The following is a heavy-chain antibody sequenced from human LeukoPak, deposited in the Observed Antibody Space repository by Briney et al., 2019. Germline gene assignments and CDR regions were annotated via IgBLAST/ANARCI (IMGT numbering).Heavy chain of an antibody. V-gene: IGHV3-23*01. J-gene: IGHJ4*02. Sequence: GGSLRLSCAVSGITLSNYGMSSVRQPPRKGLEWVAGISDSGGSTNYPDSVKGRFTISRDNAKNTLYLQMNSLRAEDTAVYFCAKRGVVIRVILVGFHKQAYYFDSWGQGALVTVSS. CDR3: AKRGVVIRVILVGFHKQAYYFDS. CDR2: ISDSGGST. CDR1: GITLSNYG. D-gene: IGHD3-10*01.